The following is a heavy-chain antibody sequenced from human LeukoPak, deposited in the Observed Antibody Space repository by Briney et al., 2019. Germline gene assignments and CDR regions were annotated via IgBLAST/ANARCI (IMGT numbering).Heavy chain of an antibody. CDR1: VGFISSGGYY. Sequence: SQTLSLTCTVSVGFISSGGYYWSWIRQPPGKGLEWIGYIYYSGSTYYNPSLKSRVTISVDTSKNQFSLNLSSVTAADTAVYYCARGDSGYYDYWGQGTLVTVSS. J-gene: IGHJ4*02. CDR3: ARGDSGYYDY. V-gene: IGHV4-31*03. CDR2: IYYSGST. D-gene: IGHD6-19*01.